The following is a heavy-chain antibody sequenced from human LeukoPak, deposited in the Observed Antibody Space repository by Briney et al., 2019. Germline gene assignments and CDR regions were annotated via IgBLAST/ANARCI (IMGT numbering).Heavy chain of an antibody. CDR2: ISSSGSPI. D-gene: IGHD3-10*01. CDR1: GFTFSSYS. V-gene: IGHV3-48*01. Sequence: PGGSLRLSCAASGFTFSSYSLNWVRQAPGKGLEWVSYISSSGSPIYYADSVKGRFTISRDNAKNSLYLQMNSLRAEDTAVYYCARDRLGVTTHNFDYWGQGTLVTVSS. J-gene: IGHJ4*02. CDR3: ARDRLGVTTHNFDY.